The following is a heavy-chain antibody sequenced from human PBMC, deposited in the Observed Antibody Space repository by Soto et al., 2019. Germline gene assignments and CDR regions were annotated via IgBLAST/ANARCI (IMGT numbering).Heavy chain of an antibody. J-gene: IGHJ2*01. CDR3: ARDCGGDCDSPWYFDL. Sequence: SETLSLTCTVSGGSISSSSYYWGWIRQPPGKGLEWIGSIYYSGSTYYNPSLKSRVTISVDTSKNQFSLKLSSVTAADTAVYYCARDCGGDCDSPWYFDLWGRGTLVTVS. CDR1: GGSISSSSYY. CDR2: IYYSGST. V-gene: IGHV4-39*07. D-gene: IGHD2-21*02.